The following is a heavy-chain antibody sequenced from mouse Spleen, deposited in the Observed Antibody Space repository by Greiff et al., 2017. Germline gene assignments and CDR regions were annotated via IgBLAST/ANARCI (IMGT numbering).Heavy chain of an antibody. D-gene: IGHD2-14*01. V-gene: IGHV5-9*04. Sequence: EVKLMESGGGLVKPGGSLKLSCAASGFTFSSYTMSWVRQTPAKRLEWVATISSGGGNTYYPDSVKGRFTISRDNARNTLYLQMSSLRSEDTAMYYCARQDRYSTYAMDYWGQGTSVTVSS. CDR2: ISSGGGNT. J-gene: IGHJ4*01. CDR3: ARQDRYSTYAMDY. CDR1: GFTFSSYT.